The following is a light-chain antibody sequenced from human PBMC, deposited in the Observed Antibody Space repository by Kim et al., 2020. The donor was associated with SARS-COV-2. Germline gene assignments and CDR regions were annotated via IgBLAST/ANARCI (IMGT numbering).Light chain of an antibody. CDR2: KAS. Sequence: DIQMTQSTSTLSASVGDRATITCRSSQNINNRLDWYQQKPGTAPNLLIYKASTLESGVPSKFSGSGSGTEFTLTISSLQPDDFATYFCQQSDSYPLTFGGGTKVEIK. J-gene: IGKJ4*01. CDR3: QQSDSYPLT. CDR1: QNINNR. V-gene: IGKV1-5*03.